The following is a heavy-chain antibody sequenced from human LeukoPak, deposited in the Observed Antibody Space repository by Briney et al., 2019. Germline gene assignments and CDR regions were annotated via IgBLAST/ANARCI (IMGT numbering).Heavy chain of an antibody. V-gene: IGHV3-53*01. J-gene: IGHJ2*01. Sequence: GGSLRLSCAASGFTLSTYYMNWVRQAPGKGLEWVSIIYSGATTYYADSVKGRFTISRDTSKNTVSLQMNSLRAEDTAAYFCARVGDHFHWNLDLWGRGTLVTVSS. D-gene: IGHD3-3*02. CDR3: ARVGDHFHWNLDL. CDR2: IYSGATT. CDR1: GFTLSTYY.